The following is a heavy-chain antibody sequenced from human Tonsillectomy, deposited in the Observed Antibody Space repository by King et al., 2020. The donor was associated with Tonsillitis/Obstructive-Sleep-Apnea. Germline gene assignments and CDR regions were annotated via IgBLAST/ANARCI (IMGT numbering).Heavy chain of an antibody. CDR1: GYTFTGYY. CDR3: ARDFEWLRRAYYYYCFMDV. D-gene: IGHD5-12*01. Sequence: VQLVESGAEVKKPGASVKVSCKASGYTFTGYYMHWVRQAPGQGLEWMGRINPNSGDTIYAQKFQGRVTMTRDTSISTAYMGLSRLRSDDTAVYYCARDFEWLRRAYYYYCFMDVWGKGTTVTVSS. V-gene: IGHV1-2*06. J-gene: IGHJ6*03. CDR2: INPNSGDT.